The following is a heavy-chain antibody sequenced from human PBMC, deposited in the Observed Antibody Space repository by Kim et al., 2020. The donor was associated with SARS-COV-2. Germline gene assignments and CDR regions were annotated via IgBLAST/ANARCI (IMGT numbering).Heavy chain of an antibody. CDR2: ST. Sequence: STYYTPSLKSRVTISVDTSKNQFSLKLSSVTAADTAVYYCASTPRRYFDLWGRGTLVTVSS. V-gene: IGHV4-39*01. J-gene: IGHJ2*01. CDR3: ASTPRRYFDL.